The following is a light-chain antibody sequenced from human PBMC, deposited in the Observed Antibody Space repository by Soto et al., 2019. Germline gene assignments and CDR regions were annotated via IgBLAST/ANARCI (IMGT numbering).Light chain of an antibody. J-gene: IGKJ1*01. Sequence: DIKMTQSPSPLSASIGARAPITCRASQNITNWIAWYQQKPGKAPKLLIFAASTLQSGVPSRFSGSGSGTDFTLTISSLQAEDFATYYCQHYNSYSEAFGQGTKVDIK. V-gene: IGKV1-5*01. CDR1: QNITNW. CDR3: QHYNSYSEA. CDR2: AAS.